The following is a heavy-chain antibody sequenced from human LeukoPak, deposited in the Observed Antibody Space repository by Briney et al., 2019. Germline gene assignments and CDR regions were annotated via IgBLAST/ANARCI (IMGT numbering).Heavy chain of an antibody. Sequence: GGSLRLSCVASGFTFSSNWMHWVRQAPGKGLVWVSRINSDGSSTSYADSVKGRFTISRDNAKNTLYLQMNSLRAEDTAVYFCASPGATSKLDYWGQGTQVTVSS. V-gene: IGHV3-74*01. CDR2: INSDGSST. J-gene: IGHJ4*02. CDR3: ASPGATSKLDY. CDR1: GFTFSSNW. D-gene: IGHD1-26*01.